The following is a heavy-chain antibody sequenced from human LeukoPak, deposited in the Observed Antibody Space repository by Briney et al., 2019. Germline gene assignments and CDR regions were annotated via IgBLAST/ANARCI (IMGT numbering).Heavy chain of an antibody. CDR1: GFTFSSYG. V-gene: IGHV3-30*03. CDR3: ARDQRSPEILWFGELLSTEKYYYYGMDV. CDR2: ISYDGSNK. J-gene: IGHJ6*02. D-gene: IGHD3-10*01. Sequence: PGRSLRLSCAASGFTFSSYGMHWVRQAPGKGLEWVAVISYDGSNKYYADSVKGRFTISRDNSKNTLYLQMNSLRAEDTAVYYCARDQRSPEILWFGELLSTEKYYYYGMDVWGQGTTVTVSS.